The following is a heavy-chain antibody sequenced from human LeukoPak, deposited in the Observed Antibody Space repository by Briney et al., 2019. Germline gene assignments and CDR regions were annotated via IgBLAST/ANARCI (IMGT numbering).Heavy chain of an antibody. J-gene: IGHJ4*02. CDR1: GGSISTYY. D-gene: IGHD3-16*01. CDR2: VYTSGGT. V-gene: IGHV4-4*07. Sequence: SETLSLTCTVSGGSISTYYWSWIRQPPGKGLEWIGLVYTSGGTNFNPSLESRVTMSVDTSKNQFSLRLTSITAADTAVYYCASRVGGGEYWGQGILVAVSS. CDR3: ASRVGGGEY.